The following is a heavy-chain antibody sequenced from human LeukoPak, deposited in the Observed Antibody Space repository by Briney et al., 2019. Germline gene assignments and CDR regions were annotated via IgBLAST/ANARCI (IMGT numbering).Heavy chain of an antibody. CDR2: FDPEDGET. J-gene: IGHJ4*02. CDR1: GYTLTELS. CDR3: ATLGYCSSTSCSDFGY. Sequence: ASVKVSCKVSGYTLTELSMHWVRQAPGKGLEWMGGFDPEDGETIYAQKFQGRVTMTEDTSTDTAYTELSSLRSEDTAVYYCATLGYCSSTSCSDFGYWGQGTPVTVSS. V-gene: IGHV1-24*01. D-gene: IGHD2-2*01.